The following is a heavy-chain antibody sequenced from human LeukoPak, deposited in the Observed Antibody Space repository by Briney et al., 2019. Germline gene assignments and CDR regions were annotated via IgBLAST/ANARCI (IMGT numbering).Heavy chain of an antibody. CDR1: GGSISSYY. D-gene: IGHD3-3*01. Sequence: SETLSLTCTVSGGSISSYYWSWIRQPPGKGLEWIGYIYYSGSTNYNPSLKSRVTISVDTSKNQFSLKLSSVTAADTAVYYCARGRGHYDFWSGYSGPSGAFDIWGQGTMVTVSS. J-gene: IGHJ3*02. V-gene: IGHV4-59*12. CDR2: IYYSGST. CDR3: ARGRGHYDFWSGYSGPSGAFDI.